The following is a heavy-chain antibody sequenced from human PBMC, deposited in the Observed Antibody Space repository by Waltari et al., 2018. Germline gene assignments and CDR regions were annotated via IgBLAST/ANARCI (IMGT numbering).Heavy chain of an antibody. CDR3: AKERTHRPYTSSWDHFDF. J-gene: IGHJ4*02. D-gene: IGHD6-13*01. CDR1: GLTFHNYA. Sequence: EVQLLESGRGSAQPVGSPLLSCLDSGLTFHNYAMTRVGQIPGKGLQWVAVITGNGDVTYYADSVKGRFTISRDNSKNTLFLEMNSLRGEDTAVYYCAKERTHRPYTSSWDHFDFWGQGTQVTVSS. V-gene: IGHV3-23*01. CDR2: ITGNGDVT.